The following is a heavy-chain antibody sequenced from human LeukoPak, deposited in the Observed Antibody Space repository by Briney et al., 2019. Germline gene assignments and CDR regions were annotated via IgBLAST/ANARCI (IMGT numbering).Heavy chain of an antibody. J-gene: IGHJ4*02. CDR3: AARNRRSIAAGGVLADF. CDR2: IYYSGST. CDR1: GGSISSSSYY. Sequence: SETLSLTCTVSGGSISSSSYYWGWIRQPPGKGLEWIGSIYYSGSTYYNPSLKSRVTISVDTSKNQFSLKLSSVTAADTAIYYCAARNRRSIAAGGVLADFWGQGTLVTVSS. D-gene: IGHD6-13*01. V-gene: IGHV4-39*07.